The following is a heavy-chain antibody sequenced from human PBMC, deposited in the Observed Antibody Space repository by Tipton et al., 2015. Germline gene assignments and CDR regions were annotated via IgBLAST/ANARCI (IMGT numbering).Heavy chain of an antibody. V-gene: IGHV4-39*01. CDR3: ARRYSSGWFD. D-gene: IGHD6-19*01. CDR2: IYYSGTT. Sequence: TLSLTCTVSDGSINRSDDYWGWIRQPPGKGLEWIGTIYYSGTTYYNPSLKSRVTISVDTSKNQFSLKLSSVTAADTAVYYCARRYSSGWFDWGQGTLVTVSS. CDR1: DGSINRSDDY. J-gene: IGHJ4*02.